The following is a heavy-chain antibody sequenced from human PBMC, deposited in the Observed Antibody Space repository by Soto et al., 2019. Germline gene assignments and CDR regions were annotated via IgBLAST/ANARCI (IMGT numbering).Heavy chain of an antibody. Sequence: QVQLVESGGGLVKPGGSLRLCCAASGFTFSDYYMSWIRQAPGKGLEWISYISSSGSSINYADSVKGRFTISRDNTNNSPYLQMNSLRAEDMAVYYCARDRSAWFDPWGQGTLVTVSS. CDR2: ISSSGSSI. CDR3: ARDRSAWFDP. V-gene: IGHV3-11*01. J-gene: IGHJ5*02. CDR1: GFTFSDYY.